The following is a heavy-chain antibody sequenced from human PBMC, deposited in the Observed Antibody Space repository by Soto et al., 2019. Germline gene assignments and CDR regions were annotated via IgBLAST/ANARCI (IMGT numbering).Heavy chain of an antibody. CDR3: ARARASGRYYLLDY. D-gene: IGHD3-10*01. CDR1: GNTFTSYD. J-gene: IGHJ4*02. V-gene: IGHV1-8*01. CDR2: INPNSVNI. Sequence: ASVKVSCKASGNTFTSYDINWVRQATGHGLEWMGWINPNSVNIGYAQKFQGRVTMTSDTAIRTAYIEVSRLRSDYTAVYYCARARASGRYYLLDYWGQGTLVTVSS.